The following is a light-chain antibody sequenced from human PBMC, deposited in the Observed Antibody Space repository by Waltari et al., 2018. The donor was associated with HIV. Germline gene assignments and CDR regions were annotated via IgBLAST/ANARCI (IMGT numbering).Light chain of an antibody. CDR2: NTH. CDR1: TGAVTSDYY. V-gene: IGLV7-43*01. Sequence: QTVVTQEPSLTVSPGGTVTLTCASSTGAVTSDYYPNWFQQKPGQAPKSLIYNTHNKRSWTPARCAGSLLGAKAALTLSGAQPEDEAEYYCLLYFGAGRPWVFGGGTTLTVL. J-gene: IGLJ3*02. CDR3: LLYFGAGRPWV.